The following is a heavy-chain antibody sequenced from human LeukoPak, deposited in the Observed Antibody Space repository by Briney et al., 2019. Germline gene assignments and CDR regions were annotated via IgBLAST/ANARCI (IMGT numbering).Heavy chain of an antibody. D-gene: IGHD3-9*01. V-gene: IGHV1-18*01. CDR1: GYTFTSYG. CDR2: ISAYNGNT. Sequence: ASVKVSCKASGYTFTSYGISWVRQAPGQGLEWMGWISAYNGNTNYAQKLQGRVTMTTDTSTSTAYMELRSLRSDDTAVYYCARDSLVRYDILTGYSDYWGQGTLVTVSS. J-gene: IGHJ4*01. CDR3: ARDSLVRYDILTGYSDY.